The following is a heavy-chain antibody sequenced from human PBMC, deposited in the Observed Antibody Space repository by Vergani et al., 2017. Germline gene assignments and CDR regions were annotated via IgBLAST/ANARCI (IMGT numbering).Heavy chain of an antibody. CDR3: ARHSTVEWLVKLGRIDP. J-gene: IGHJ5*02. Sequence: QLQLQESGPGLVKPSATLSLTCSVSGASIRSSNYYWGWIRQPPGKGLEWISSIDYSGSTYYNPSLKSRVTISVDTSKNQFSLTLSSVTAADTAVYFCARHSTVEWLVKLGRIDPWGQGILVTVSS. CDR1: GASIRSSNYY. CDR2: IDYSGST. V-gene: IGHV4-39*01. D-gene: IGHD6-19*01.